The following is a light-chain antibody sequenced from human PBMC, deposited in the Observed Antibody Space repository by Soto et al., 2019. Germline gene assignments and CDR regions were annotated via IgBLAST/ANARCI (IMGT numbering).Light chain of an antibody. Sequence: QSALTQPASVSGSPGQSITISCTGTKNDIGLYNYVSWYQQHPGRAPKLMIYGVTNRPSGVSNRFSGSKSGNTASLTISGLQAEDEADYYCSSYTDRKNLVFGTGTKLTVL. V-gene: IGLV2-14*01. J-gene: IGLJ1*01. CDR3: SSYTDRKNLV. CDR2: GVT. CDR1: KNDIGLYNY.